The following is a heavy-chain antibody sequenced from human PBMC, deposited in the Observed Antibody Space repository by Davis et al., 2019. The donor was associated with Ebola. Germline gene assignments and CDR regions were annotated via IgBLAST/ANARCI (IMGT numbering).Heavy chain of an antibody. D-gene: IGHD4-17*01. CDR2: INPSDGST. CDR1: GYTFTSYY. CDR3: ARGSNGDYVSLNWFDP. Sequence: ASVKVSCKASGYTFTSYYMHWVRQAPGQGLEWMGIINPSDGSTSYAQKFQGRVTMTRDTSTSTVYMELSSLRSEDTAVYYCARGSNGDYVSLNWFDPWGQGTLVTVSS. V-gene: IGHV1-46*01. J-gene: IGHJ5*02.